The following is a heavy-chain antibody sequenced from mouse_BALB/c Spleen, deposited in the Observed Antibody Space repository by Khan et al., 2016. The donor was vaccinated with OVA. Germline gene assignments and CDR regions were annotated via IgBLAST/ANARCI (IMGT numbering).Heavy chain of an antibody. J-gene: IGHJ3*01. D-gene: IGHD1-1*01. CDR3: ARRDYFGSSLFAY. Sequence: EVQLVESGPELVKPGASVKMSCKASGYTFTSYVMHWVKQKPGQGLEWIGYINPYNDGTKYNEKFKGKATLTSDKSSSTAYMELSSLTSEDSAVYYCARRDYFGSSLFAYWGQGTLVTVSA. CDR1: GYTFTSYV. CDR2: INPYNDGT. V-gene: IGHV1S136*01.